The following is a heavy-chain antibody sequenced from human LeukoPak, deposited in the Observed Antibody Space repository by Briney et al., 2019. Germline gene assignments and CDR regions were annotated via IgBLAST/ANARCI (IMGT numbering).Heavy chain of an antibody. D-gene: IGHD3-22*01. CDR3: AKGTFHYYDSSGYPPD. Sequence: PGGSLRLSCAASGFTFSSYAMSWVRQAPGKGLEWVSAISGSGGSTYYADSVKGRFTISRDSSKNTLYLQMNSLRAEDTAVYYCAKGTFHYYDSSGYPPDWGKGTTVTVSS. V-gene: IGHV3-23*01. CDR2: ISGSGGST. J-gene: IGHJ6*04. CDR1: GFTFSSYA.